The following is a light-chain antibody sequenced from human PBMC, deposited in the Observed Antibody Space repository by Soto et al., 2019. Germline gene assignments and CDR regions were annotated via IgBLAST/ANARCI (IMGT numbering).Light chain of an antibody. V-gene: IGLV1-44*01. Sequence: QSVLTQPPSASGTPGQRVTISCSGSSSNIGSDSVSWLQQLPGTAPKLLIYSNHRRPSGVPDRFSGSKSDTSASLSITGLQSEDEADYYCAVWDDSLNGVVIGGGTKLTVL. J-gene: IGLJ2*01. CDR3: AVWDDSLNGVV. CDR2: SNH. CDR1: SSNIGSDS.